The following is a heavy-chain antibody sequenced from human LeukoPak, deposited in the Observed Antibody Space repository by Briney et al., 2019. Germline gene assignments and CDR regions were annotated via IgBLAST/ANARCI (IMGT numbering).Heavy chain of an antibody. Sequence: GGSLRLSCAASGLTFSTYWMHWVRQAPGKGLVRVSRINSEGSSTTYADSVKGRFTISRDNAKNTLYLQMNSLRAEDTAVYYCARVGLGVGTNGLDYWGQGTLVTVSS. CDR2: INSEGSST. CDR3: ARVGLGVGTNGLDY. CDR1: GLTFSTYW. J-gene: IGHJ4*02. D-gene: IGHD2-8*01. V-gene: IGHV3-74*01.